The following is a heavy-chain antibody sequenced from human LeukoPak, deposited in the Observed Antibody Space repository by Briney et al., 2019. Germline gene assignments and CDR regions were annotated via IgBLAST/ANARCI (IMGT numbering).Heavy chain of an antibody. CDR2: INNDGSST. D-gene: IGHD2/OR15-2a*01. Sequence: GGSLRLSCTASGFTFSSYWMHWVRQAPGKGLEWVSRINNDGSSTSYADSVKGRFSISRDNAKSTLYLQMNSLRAEDVAVYYCARSLRSEYYFDYWGQGTLVTVSS. CDR1: GFTFSSYW. CDR3: ARSLRSEYYFDY. V-gene: IGHV3-74*01. J-gene: IGHJ4*02.